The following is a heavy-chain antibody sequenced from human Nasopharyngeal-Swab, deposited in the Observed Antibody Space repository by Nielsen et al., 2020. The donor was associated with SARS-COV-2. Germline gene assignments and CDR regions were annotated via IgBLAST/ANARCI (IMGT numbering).Heavy chain of an antibody. CDR1: GFTFDDYA. CDR3: AKGKIVVVTLDWYFDL. D-gene: IGHD3-22*01. CDR2: ISWNSGSI. V-gene: IGHV3-9*01. J-gene: IGHJ2*01. Sequence: SLKISCAASGFTFDDYAMHWVRQAPGKGLEWVSGISWNSGSIGYADSVKGRFTISRDNAKNSLYLQMNSLRAEDTALYYCAKGKIVVVTLDWYFDLWGRGTLVTRLL.